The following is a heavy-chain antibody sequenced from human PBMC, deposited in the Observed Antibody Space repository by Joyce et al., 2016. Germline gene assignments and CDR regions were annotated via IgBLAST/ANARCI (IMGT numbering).Heavy chain of an antibody. CDR1: GSTFSSSS. CDR3: ARGGISYYYAMDV. D-gene: IGHD3-16*01. CDR2: ISATSYYI. J-gene: IGHJ6*02. V-gene: IGHV3-21*01. Sequence: QLVESGGGVVKAGGSLRLSCEAPGSTFSSSSMGWFRQAPGKGLGWVAAISATSYYIFHAETVRGRFTVSRDNAKKTLYLQMNSLRAEDSAVFYCARGGISYYYAMDVWGQGTTVTVSS.